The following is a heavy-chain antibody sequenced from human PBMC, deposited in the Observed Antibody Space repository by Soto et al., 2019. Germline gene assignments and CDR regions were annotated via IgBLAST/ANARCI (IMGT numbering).Heavy chain of an antibody. Sequence: GGSLRLSCAASGFTFSSYDMHWVRQATGKGLEWVSAIGSAGDTYYPGSVKVTSVTAADTAVYYCARLHGYCISSSCHGHYAMDVWGQGTTVTVSS. D-gene: IGHD2-2*01. CDR3: MDV. CDR2: IGSAGDT. J-gene: IGHJ6*02. CDR1: GFTFSSYD. V-gene: IGHV3-13*01.